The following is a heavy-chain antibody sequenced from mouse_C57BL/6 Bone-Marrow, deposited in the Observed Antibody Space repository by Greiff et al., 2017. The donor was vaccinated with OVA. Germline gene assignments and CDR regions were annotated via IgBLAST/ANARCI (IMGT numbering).Heavy chain of an antibody. J-gene: IGHJ2*01. CDR3: VINERGNLDY. CDR2: IRSKSNNYAT. V-gene: IGHV10-1*01. Sequence: DVQLVESGGGLVQPKGSLKLSCAASGFSFNTYAMNWVRQAPGKGLEWVARIRSKSNNYATYYADSVKDRFTISRDDSESMLYLQMNNLKTEDTAMYYCVINERGNLDYWGQGTTLTVSS. CDR1: GFSFNTYA.